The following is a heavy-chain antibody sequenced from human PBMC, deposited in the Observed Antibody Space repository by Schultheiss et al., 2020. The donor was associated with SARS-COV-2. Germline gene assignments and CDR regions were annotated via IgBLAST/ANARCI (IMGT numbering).Heavy chain of an antibody. D-gene: IGHD3-10*01. CDR1: GGTFSSYA. CDR2: IIPIFGTA. J-gene: IGHJ4*02. V-gene: IGHV1-69*13. Sequence: SVKVSCKASGGTFSSYAISWVRQAPGQGLEWMGGIIPIFGTANYAQKFQGRVTITADESTSTAYMELSSLRSEDTAVYYCVRGGKGGYYHASEDSWGQGTLVTVSS. CDR3: VRGGKGGYYHASEDS.